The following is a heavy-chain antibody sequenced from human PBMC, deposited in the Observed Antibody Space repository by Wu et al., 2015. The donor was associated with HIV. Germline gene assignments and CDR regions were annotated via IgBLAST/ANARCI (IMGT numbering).Heavy chain of an antibody. V-gene: IGHV1-69*05. D-gene: IGHD2-15*01. CDR1: GGSFRSYG. CDR2: VISTFGIQ. Sequence: QIQLVQSGAEVKKPGSSVKVSCKASGGSFRSYGVSWVRQAPGQGLEWMGGVISTFGIQDYAQNFQARLTITTDESSSNSLHGDSRELTNLTETRPSYYCARVSVRNVERLLVVVPAVQIDSRTSFNYWGQGTMVT. CDR3: ARVSVRNVERLLVVVPAVQIDSRTSFNY. J-gene: IGHJ3*01.